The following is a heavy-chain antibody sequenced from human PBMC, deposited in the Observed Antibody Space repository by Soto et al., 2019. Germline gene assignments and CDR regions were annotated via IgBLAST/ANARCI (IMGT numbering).Heavy chain of an antibody. CDR2: IYYGGSA. CDR3: ARAPHYYDSSGYSHENWFDP. Sequence: PSETLSLTCTVSGGSINSGGYYWSWIRQHPGQGLDWIGHIYYGGSAYYNPSLKSRVTISVDTSKNRFSLKLSSVTAADTAVYYCARAPHYYDSSGYSHENWFDPWGQGTLVTVS. CDR1: GGSINSGGYY. J-gene: IGHJ5*02. V-gene: IGHV4-31*03. D-gene: IGHD3-22*01.